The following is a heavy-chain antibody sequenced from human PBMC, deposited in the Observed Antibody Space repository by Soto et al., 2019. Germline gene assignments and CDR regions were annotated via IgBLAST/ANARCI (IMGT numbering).Heavy chain of an antibody. J-gene: IGHJ6*02. CDR3: ARDRGGDFRYGMDV. CDR2: ISPKSGSI. D-gene: IGHD2-21*02. Sequence: GGSVKVSCKTSGYTFTRNGISWVRQAPGQGLEWMGWISPKSGSIKYAQKFQGRVIMTTDTSTSTAYMEVRSLRSDDTAVYYCARDRGGDFRYGMDVWGQGTSVTVSS. V-gene: IGHV1-18*01. CDR1: GYTFTRNG.